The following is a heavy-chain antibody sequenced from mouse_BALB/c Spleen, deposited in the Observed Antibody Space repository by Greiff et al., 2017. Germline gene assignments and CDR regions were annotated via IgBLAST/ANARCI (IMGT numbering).Heavy chain of an antibody. CDR2: IYPGDGYT. D-gene: IGHD2-4*01. CDR1: GYNFTNYC. V-gene: IGHV1-63*02. Sequence: VQLQQSGAELVRPGASVKLSCTASGYNFTNYCLGWVKQRPGHGLEWIGDIYPGDGYTNYNEKFKGKATLTADTSSSTAYMQLSSLTSEDAAVYFYADDDDDDDAMDYWGQGTSVTVSS. CDR3: ADDDDDDDAMDY. J-gene: IGHJ4*01.